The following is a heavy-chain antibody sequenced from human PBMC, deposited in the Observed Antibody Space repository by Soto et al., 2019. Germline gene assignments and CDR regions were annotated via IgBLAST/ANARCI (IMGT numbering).Heavy chain of an antibody. CDR1: GDSVSSNSAA. CDR2: TYYRSKWYN. D-gene: IGHD5-12*01. CDR3: ARERGPGYSGYDSPGRDGYNFELEMGTFDY. V-gene: IGHV6-1*01. J-gene: IGHJ4*02. Sequence: KQSQTLSLTCAISGDSVSSNSAAWNWIRQSPSRGLEWLGRTYYRSKWYNDYAVSVKSRITINPDTSKNQFSLQLNSVTPEDTAVYYCARERGPGYSGYDSPGRDGYNFELEMGTFDYWGQGTLVTVSS.